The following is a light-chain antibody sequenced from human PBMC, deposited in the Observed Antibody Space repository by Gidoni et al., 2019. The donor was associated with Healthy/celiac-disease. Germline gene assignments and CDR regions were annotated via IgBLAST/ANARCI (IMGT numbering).Light chain of an antibody. J-gene: IGLJ2*01. V-gene: IGLV3-25*03. CDR2: KDS. Sequence: SYELTQPPPVSVPPGQTARITCSGDALAKQYAYWYQPKPGQAPILVMSKDSERPSGPPERFSGSSSGKTVTLTLSGVQAEDEADYSCHSAVSSTPYVVFGGGTKLTVL. CDR3: HSAVSSTPYVV. CDR1: ALAKQY.